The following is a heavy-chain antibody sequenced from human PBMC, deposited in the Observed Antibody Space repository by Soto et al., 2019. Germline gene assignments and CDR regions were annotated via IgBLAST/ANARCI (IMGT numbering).Heavy chain of an antibody. CDR2: IYRTGST. Sequence: SETMSLTCAVSGGSFTSNNWWTWVSQPPGQGLEWIGEIYRTGSTNYNPSLKSRVTISLDKSENQFSLNVTSLTAADTAVYYCASRDPGTSVDYWGQGTLFTVS. V-gene: IGHV4-4*02. J-gene: IGHJ4*02. D-gene: IGHD1-7*01. CDR1: GGSFTSNNW. CDR3: ASRDPGTSVDY.